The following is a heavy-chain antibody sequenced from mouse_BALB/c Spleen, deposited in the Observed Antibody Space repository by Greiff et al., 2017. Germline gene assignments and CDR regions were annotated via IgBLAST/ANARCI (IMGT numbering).Heavy chain of an antibody. CDR2: ISYSGST. CDR1: GFSITSDYA. Sequence: DVKLQESGPGLVKPSQSLSLTCTVTGFSITSDYAWNCIRQFPGNKLEWMGYISYSGSTSYNPSLKSRISITRDTSKNHFFLQLNSVTTEDTATCYCARSGGNYGYFDVWGAGTTVTVSS. D-gene: IGHD2-1*01. J-gene: IGHJ1*01. CDR3: ARSGGNYGYFDV. V-gene: IGHV3-2*02.